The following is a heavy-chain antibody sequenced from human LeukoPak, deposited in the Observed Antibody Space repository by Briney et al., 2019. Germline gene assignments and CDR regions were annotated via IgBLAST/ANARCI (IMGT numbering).Heavy chain of an antibody. D-gene: IGHD5-18*01. Sequence: SETLSLTCSVSGGSLSSYYWNWIRQPPGKGLEWIGYIYYSGSTNYNPSLKSRVTISVDTSKNQFSLKLSSVTVADTAVYYCARDPLGYSYYDYWGQGTLVTVSS. V-gene: IGHV4-59*01. CDR2: IYYSGST. CDR3: ARDPLGYSYYDY. J-gene: IGHJ4*02. CDR1: GGSLSSYY.